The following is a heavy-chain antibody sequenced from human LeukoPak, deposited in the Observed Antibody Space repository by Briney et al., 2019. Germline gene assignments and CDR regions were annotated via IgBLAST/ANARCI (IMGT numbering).Heavy chain of an antibody. CDR3: ARGRKSLNYYYYYGMDV. CDR1: GGSFSGYY. J-gene: IGHJ6*02. D-gene: IGHD4/OR15-4a*01. Sequence: SETLSLTCAVYGGSFSGYYWSWIRQPPGKGLEWIGEINHSGSTNYNPSLKSRVTISVDTSKNQFSLKLSSVTAADTAVYYCARGRKSLNYYYYYGMDVWGQGTTVTVSS. V-gene: IGHV4-34*01. CDR2: INHSGST.